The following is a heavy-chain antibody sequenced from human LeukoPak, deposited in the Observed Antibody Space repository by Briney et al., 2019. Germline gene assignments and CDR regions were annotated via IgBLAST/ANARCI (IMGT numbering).Heavy chain of an antibody. CDR1: GYTFTGYY. CDR2: INPNSGGT. CDR3: AREERYYDSSGYYFQR. V-gene: IGHV1-2*06. Sequence: ASVKVSCKASGYTFTGYYMHWVRQAPGQGLEWMGRINPNSGGTNYAQKFQGRVTMTRDTSISTAYMELSRLGSDDTALYYCAREERYYDSSGYYFQRWGQGTLVIVSS. J-gene: IGHJ1*01. D-gene: IGHD3-22*01.